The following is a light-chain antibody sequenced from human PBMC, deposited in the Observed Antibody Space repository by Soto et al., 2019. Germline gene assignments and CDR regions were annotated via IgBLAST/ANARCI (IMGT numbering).Light chain of an antibody. CDR2: GAS. Sequence: EIVMTQSPATLSVSPGERAILSCRASHSVSSNLAWYQQKPGQAPRLLIYGASTRATGIPARFSGSGSGTEFTLTISSLQSEDFAVYYCQQRSKWRTFGQGTKVDIK. V-gene: IGKV3-15*01. CDR1: HSVSSN. J-gene: IGKJ1*01. CDR3: QQRSKWRT.